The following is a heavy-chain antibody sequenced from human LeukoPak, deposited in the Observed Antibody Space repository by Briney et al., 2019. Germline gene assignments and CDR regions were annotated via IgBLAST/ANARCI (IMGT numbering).Heavy chain of an antibody. CDR2: IIPMFGTA. D-gene: IGHD3-22*01. Sequence: ASVKVSCKASGGTFSSYDISWVRQAPGQGLEWMGGIIPMFGTANYAQKFQGRVTISADKSTSTAYMELSSLRSEDTAVYYCARSYYDSSGIDYWGQGTLVTVSS. CDR3: ARSYYDSSGIDY. J-gene: IGHJ4*02. V-gene: IGHV1-69*06. CDR1: GGTFSSYD.